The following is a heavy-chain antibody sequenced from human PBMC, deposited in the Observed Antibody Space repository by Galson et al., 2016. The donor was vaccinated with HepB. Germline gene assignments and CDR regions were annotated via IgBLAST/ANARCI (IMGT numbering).Heavy chain of an antibody. J-gene: IGHJ1*01. V-gene: IGHV1-18*01. CDR3: ARDLVTAAGQYFRH. Sequence: SVKVSCKASGYKFLDYGISWVRQAPGQRPEWMAWISGDNAYIQYSPKFQDRVTMTTETSTSTAYMELRSLESDDTAVYYCARDLVTAAGQYFRHWGQGTLVTVSS. D-gene: IGHD6-13*01. CDR2: ISGDNAYI. CDR1: GYKFLDYG.